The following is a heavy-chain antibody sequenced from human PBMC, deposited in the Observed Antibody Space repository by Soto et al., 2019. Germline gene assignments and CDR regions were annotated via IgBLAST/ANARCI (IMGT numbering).Heavy chain of an antibody. CDR1: GYSFTSYW. CDR2: IYPGDSDT. Sequence: PGESLKISCKGSGYSFTSYWIGWVRQMPGKGLEWMGIIYPGDSDTRYSPSFQGQVTISADKSISTAYLQWSSLKASDTAMYYCARQTERRGYHDLDAFDIWGQGTMVTVSS. D-gene: IGHD2-2*01. CDR3: ARQTERRGYHDLDAFDI. J-gene: IGHJ3*02. V-gene: IGHV5-51*01.